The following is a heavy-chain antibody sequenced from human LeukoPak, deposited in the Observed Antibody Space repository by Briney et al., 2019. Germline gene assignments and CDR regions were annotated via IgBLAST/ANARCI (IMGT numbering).Heavy chain of an antibody. J-gene: IGHJ3*02. CDR3: ATLGAHAGAIDI. D-gene: IGHD1-26*01. CDR2: IYYSGST. CDR1: GYSISSSNW. V-gene: IGHV4-28*01. Sequence: SETLSLTCAVSGYSISSSNWWGWIRQPPGKGLEWIGYIYYSGSTYYNPSLKSRVTMSVDTSKNQFSLKLSSVTAVDTAVYYCATLGAHAGAIDIWGQGTMVTVSS.